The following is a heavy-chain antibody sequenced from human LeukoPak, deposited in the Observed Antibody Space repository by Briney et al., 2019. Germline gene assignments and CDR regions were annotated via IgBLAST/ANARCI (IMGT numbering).Heavy chain of an antibody. CDR2: INHSGST. V-gene: IGHV4-34*01. CDR3: ARRGTNGRTLDY. J-gene: IGHJ4*02. Sequence: PSETLSLTCAVYGGSFSGYYWSWIRQPPGKGLEWIGEINHSGSTNYNPSLKSRVTISVDTSKNQFSLKLSSVTAADTAVYYCARRGTNGRTLDYWGQGTLVTVSS. D-gene: IGHD1-1*01. CDR1: GGSFSGYY.